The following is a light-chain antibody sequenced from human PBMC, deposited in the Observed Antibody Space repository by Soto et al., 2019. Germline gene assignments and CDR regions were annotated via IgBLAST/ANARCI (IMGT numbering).Light chain of an antibody. CDR3: QHYNSYSYT. CDR1: QTISSW. CDR2: KAS. V-gene: IGKV1-5*03. Sequence: DIQMTQSPSTLSGSVGDRVTITCRASQTISSWLAWYQQKPGKAPKLLIYKASTLKSGVPSRFSGSGSGTEFTLTISSLQPDDFATYYCQHYNSYSYTFGQGTKLEMK. J-gene: IGKJ2*01.